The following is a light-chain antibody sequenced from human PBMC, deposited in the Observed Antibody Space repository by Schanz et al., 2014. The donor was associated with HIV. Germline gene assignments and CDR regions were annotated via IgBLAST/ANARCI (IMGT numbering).Light chain of an antibody. J-gene: IGKJ1*01. CDR1: QSLTTYY. CDR2: GTS. V-gene: IGKV3-20*01. CDR3: QQYGSLPWT. Sequence: ELVLTQSPGTLSLSPGERATLSCRASQSLTTYYVAWFQQKPGQAPRLVLYGTSNRATGIPGRFSGSGSGTEFTLTISRVEPEDYAVYHCQQYGSLPWTFGQGTKVEVK.